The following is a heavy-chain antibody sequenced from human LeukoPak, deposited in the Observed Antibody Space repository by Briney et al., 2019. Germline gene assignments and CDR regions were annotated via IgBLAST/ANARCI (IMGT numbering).Heavy chain of an antibody. CDR1: GFTFSNAW. CDR3: TTAGITGVSPFDP. CDR2: IKSKTDGGTT. J-gene: IGHJ5*02. V-gene: IGHV3-15*01. D-gene: IGHD1-20*01. Sequence: GSLGLSCAASGFTFSNAWMSWVRQAPGKGLEWVGRIKSKTDGGTTDYAAPVKGRFTISRDDSKNMLYLQMNSLKTEDTAVYYCTTAGITGVSPFDPWGQGTLVTVSS.